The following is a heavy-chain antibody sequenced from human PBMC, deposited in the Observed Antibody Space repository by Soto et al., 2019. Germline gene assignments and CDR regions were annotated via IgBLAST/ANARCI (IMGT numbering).Heavy chain of an antibody. J-gene: IGHJ4*02. CDR1: GFTFSSYA. V-gene: IGHV3-23*01. CDR2: ISGSGGST. Sequence: EVQLLESGGGLVQPGGSLRLSCAASGFTFSSYAMSWVRQAPGKGLEWVSAISGSGGSTYYADSVRGRFTISRDNAKNTLTLQMNRLRAEDTAVYYCEKGPPGLALAIVTSIPGDWGQGSLVTVSS. CDR3: EKGPPGLALAIVTSIPGD. D-gene: IGHD4-4*01.